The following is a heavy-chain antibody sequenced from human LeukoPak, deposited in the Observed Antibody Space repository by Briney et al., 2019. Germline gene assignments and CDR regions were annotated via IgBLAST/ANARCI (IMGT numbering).Heavy chain of an antibody. D-gene: IGHD4-11*01. CDR3: ARGVLGYSNLRYLDY. CDR2: IYTSGST. J-gene: IGHJ4*02. Sequence: SQTLSLTCTVSSGSISSGSYYWSWIRQPAGKGLEWIGRIYTSGSTNYNPSLKSRVTISVDTSKNQFSLKLSSVTAADTAVYYCARGVLGYSNLRYLDYWGQGTLVTVSS. CDR1: SGSISSGSYY. V-gene: IGHV4-61*02.